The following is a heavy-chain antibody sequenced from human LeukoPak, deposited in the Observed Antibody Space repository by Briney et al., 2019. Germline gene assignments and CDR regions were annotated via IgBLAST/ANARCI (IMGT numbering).Heavy chain of an antibody. V-gene: IGHV3-74*01. CDR1: GHTLSTYW. Sequence: PGGSLRLSCTASGHTLSTYWMHWDRQAPGKGLVWVAGIHSGGSIIYYADSVKGRFTISRDNAKNTLYLQMNSLRVQDTAVYYCVAEERDFVCWGQGVLVTVSS. CDR3: VAEERDFVC. D-gene: IGHD1-26*01. J-gene: IGHJ4*02. CDR2: IHSGGSII.